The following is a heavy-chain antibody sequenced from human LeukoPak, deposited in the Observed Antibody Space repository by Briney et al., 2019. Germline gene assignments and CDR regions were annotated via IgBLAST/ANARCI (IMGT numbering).Heavy chain of an antibody. J-gene: IGHJ4*02. D-gene: IGHD3-22*01. CDR2: INPSGAST. CDR3: ARYLLPNYYDSSGALDY. Sequence: GASVKVSCKASGYTFSSYYIHWVRQAPGQGLEWMGVINPSGASTIYAQKFQGRVTMTRDMSTSTVYMELSSLRAEDTALYYCARYLLPNYYDSSGALDYWGQGTLVTVSS. V-gene: IGHV1-46*01. CDR1: GYTFSSYY.